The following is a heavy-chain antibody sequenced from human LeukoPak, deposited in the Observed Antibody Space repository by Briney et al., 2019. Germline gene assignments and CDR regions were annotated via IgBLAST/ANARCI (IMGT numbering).Heavy chain of an antibody. Sequence: PGGSLRLSCAASGFTFSSYGMHRVRQAPGKGLEWVAFIRYDGSNKYYADSVKGRFTISRDNSKNTLYLQMNSLRAEDTAVYYCAKAGTLDTAMMHFDYWGQGTLVTVSS. J-gene: IGHJ4*02. V-gene: IGHV3-30*02. D-gene: IGHD5-18*01. CDR1: GFTFSSYG. CDR3: AKAGTLDTAMMHFDY. CDR2: IRYDGSNK.